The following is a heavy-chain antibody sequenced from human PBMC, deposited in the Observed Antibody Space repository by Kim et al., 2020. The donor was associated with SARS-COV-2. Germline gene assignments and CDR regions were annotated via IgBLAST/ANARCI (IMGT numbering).Heavy chain of an antibody. CDR3: AKDSRYGGNSPDAFDI. CDR1: GFTFDDYA. Sequence: GGSLRLSCAASGFTFDDYAMHWVRQAPGKGLEWVSGISWNSGSIGYADSVKGRFTISRDNAKNSLYLQMNSLRAEDTALYYCAKDSRYGGNSPDAFDIWGQGTMVTVSS. J-gene: IGHJ3*02. V-gene: IGHV3-9*01. D-gene: IGHD4-17*01. CDR2: ISWNSGSI.